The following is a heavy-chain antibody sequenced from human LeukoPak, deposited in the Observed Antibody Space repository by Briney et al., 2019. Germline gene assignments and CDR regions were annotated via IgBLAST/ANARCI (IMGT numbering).Heavy chain of an antibody. CDR2: IYDIGAT. Sequence: SETLSLTCSVSGDSIRSNYWSWLRQPPGKGLEWIGYIYDIGATKYNPSLKSRLTISVDTSKNQVSLKLSSVTAADTAVYYCARGPSQTTTAIYYYYYMDVWGKGTTVTVSS. CDR1: GDSIRSNY. J-gene: IGHJ6*03. D-gene: IGHD4-11*01. V-gene: IGHV4-59*01. CDR3: ARGPSQTTTAIYYYYYMDV.